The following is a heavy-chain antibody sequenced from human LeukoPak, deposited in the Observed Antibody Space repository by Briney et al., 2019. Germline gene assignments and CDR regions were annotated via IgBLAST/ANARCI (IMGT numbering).Heavy chain of an antibody. Sequence: PSETLSLTCTVSGGSISSYYWSWIRQPPGKRLEWIGYIYYSGTTNYNPSLKSRVTISVDTPKNQFSLKLSSVTAADTAVYYCARGVYIAAAQYGYWGQGTLVTVSS. CDR1: GGSISSYY. V-gene: IGHV4-59*01. CDR3: ARGVYIAAAQYGY. CDR2: IYYSGTT. J-gene: IGHJ4*02. D-gene: IGHD6-13*01.